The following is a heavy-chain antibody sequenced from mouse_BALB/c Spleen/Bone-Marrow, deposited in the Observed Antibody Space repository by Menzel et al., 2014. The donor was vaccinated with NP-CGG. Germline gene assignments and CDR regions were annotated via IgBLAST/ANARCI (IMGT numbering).Heavy chain of an antibody. CDR2: ISNGGGST. CDR3: ARQGTSDY. CDR1: GFTFRDYY. Sequence: EVQGVESGGGLVQPGGSLKLSCATSGFTFRDYYMYWVRQTPEKRLEWVAYISNGGGSTYYPDTVKGRFTISRDNAKNTLYLQMSRLKSEDTAMYYCARQGTSDYWGQGTSVTVSS. V-gene: IGHV5-12*02. J-gene: IGHJ4*01.